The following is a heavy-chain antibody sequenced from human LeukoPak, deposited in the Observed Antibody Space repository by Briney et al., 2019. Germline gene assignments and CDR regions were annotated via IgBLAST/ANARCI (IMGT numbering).Heavy chain of an antibody. J-gene: IGHJ6*02. CDR3: ARLRMVRENYYYYYGMDV. D-gene: IGHD3-10*01. Sequence: SETLSLNCTGSGGSISSYYWSWIRQPAGKGLEWIGRKYYSGSTNYNPSLKSRVTISVDTSKNQFSLKLSSVTAADTAVYYCARLRMVRENYYYYYGMDVWGQGTTVTVSS. CDR2: KYYSGST. V-gene: IGHV4-59*08. CDR1: GGSISSYY.